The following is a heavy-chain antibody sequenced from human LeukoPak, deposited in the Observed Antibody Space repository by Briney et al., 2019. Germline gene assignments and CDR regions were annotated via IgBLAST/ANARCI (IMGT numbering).Heavy chain of an antibody. CDR3: ARGSEGYCSGGGCYYGMDV. CDR2: ISSSSSYI. V-gene: IGHV3-21*01. Sequence: GGSLRLSCAASGFTISSYTMNWVRQAPGKGLEWVSYISSSSSYIYYADSVKGRFTISRDNAENSLYLQMNSLRAEDTAVYYCARGSEGYCSGGGCYYGMDVWGQGPRSPSPQ. J-gene: IGHJ6*01. CDR1: GFTISSYT. D-gene: IGHD2-15*01.